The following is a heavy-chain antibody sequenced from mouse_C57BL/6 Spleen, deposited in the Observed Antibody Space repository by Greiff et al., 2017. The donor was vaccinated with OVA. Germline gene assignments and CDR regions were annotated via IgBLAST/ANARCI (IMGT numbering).Heavy chain of an antibody. CDR3: AREKEYCGSSHCAD. D-gene: IGHD1-1*01. CDR1: GYSFTGYY. V-gene: IGHV1-42*01. Sequence: VQLQQSGPELVKPGASVKISCKASGYSFTGYYMNWVKQSPEKSLEWIGEINPSTGGTTSNQQFKAKATLTVDKSYSTAYMKLKSLTSEDSAVYYCAREKEYCGSSHCADWGQGTLVTVSA. CDR2: INPSTGGT. J-gene: IGHJ3*01.